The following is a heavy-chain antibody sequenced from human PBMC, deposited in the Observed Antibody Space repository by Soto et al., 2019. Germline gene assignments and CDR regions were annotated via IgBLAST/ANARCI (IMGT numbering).Heavy chain of an antibody. V-gene: IGHV3-72*01. D-gene: IGHD1-26*01. CDR2: TRNQAHRDTR. CDR3: VRGNSGLYTEVY. CDR1: GIIFRHHY. Sequence: PEGTARLSCAVGGIIFRHHYIDWVRQAPGKGLEWVGRTRNQAHRDTREYAASVKGRFTLSRDNSKSSVYLSMNSLKTVHTPVYYCVRGNSGLYTEVYSGQGPLFTVFS. J-gene: IGHJ4*02.